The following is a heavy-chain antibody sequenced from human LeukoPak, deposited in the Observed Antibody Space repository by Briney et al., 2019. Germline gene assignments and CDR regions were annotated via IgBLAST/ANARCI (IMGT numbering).Heavy chain of an antibody. CDR1: GYTFTSYG. V-gene: IGHV1-18*01. CDR3: ARDHRSGLGYFDY. CDR2: ISAYNGNT. D-gene: IGHD3-10*01. J-gene: IGHJ4*02. Sequence: ASVKVSCKASGYTFTSYGISWVRQAPGQGLEWMGWISAYNGNTSYAQKFQGRVTMTRDMSTSTVYMELSSLRSEDTAVYYCARDHRSGLGYFDYWGQGTLVTVSS.